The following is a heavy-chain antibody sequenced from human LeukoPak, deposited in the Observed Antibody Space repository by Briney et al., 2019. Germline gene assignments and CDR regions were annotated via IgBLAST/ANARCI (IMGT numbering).Heavy chain of an antibody. CDR2: IKSDGSED. J-gene: IGHJ4*02. CDR3: ARGDLWLGH. V-gene: IGHV3-7*01. D-gene: IGHD3-10*01. CDR1: RFIVSSYW. Sequence: GGSLTFYCATSRFIVSSYWMCWVRQAPGKGLEWVANIKSDGSEDDYGDSVKGRFTISRDNAKNSLYLQMNSLRVEDTAVYYCARGDLWLGHWGQGSLAIVSS.